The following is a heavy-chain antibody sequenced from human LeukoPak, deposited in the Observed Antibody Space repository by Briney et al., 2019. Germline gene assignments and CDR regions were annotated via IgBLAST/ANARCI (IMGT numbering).Heavy chain of an antibody. J-gene: IGHJ5*02. CDR1: GGSISSGGFS. V-gene: IGHV4-30-2*01. CDR2: IYHSGST. D-gene: IGHD6-19*01. Sequence: PSETLSLTCAVSGGSISSGGFSLTWIRQPPGKGLEWIGYIYHSGSTYYSPSLEGRVTISVDRSKNQFSLNLSSVTAADTAVYYCARIADQWWFDPWGQGTLVTVSS. CDR3: ARIADQWWFDP.